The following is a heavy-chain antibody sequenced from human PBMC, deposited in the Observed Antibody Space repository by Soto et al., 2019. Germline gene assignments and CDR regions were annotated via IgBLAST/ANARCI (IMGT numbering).Heavy chain of an antibody. CDR3: AKDRRITMVRGVLRAFDS. CDR2: ISGSGETP. Sequence: PGGSLRLSCAASGFTYDTYPMRWVRQAPGKGLEWVSGISGSGETPYYADSVKGRLTISRDNNNNRLYLQMNSLRAEDTAVYYCAKDRRITMVRGVLRAFDSWGQGNLVTVSS. J-gene: IGHJ4*01. CDR1: GFTYDTYP. D-gene: IGHD3-10*01. V-gene: IGHV3-23*01.